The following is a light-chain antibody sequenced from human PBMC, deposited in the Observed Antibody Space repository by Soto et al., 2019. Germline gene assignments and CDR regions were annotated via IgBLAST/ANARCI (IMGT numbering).Light chain of an antibody. CDR1: SSDVGGYNY. CDR3: SSYAGINNYV. CDR2: EVS. Sequence: QSALTQPPSASGSLGQSVTISCTGTSSDVGGYNYVSWYQQHPGKAPQLMIYEVSKRPSGVPDRFSGSKSGNTASLTVSGLQAEDEADYYCSSYAGINNYVFGTGTKLTVL. V-gene: IGLV2-8*01. J-gene: IGLJ1*01.